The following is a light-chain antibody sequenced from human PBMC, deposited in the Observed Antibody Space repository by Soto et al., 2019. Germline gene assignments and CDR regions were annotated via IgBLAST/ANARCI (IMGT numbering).Light chain of an antibody. CDR2: GAS. Sequence: EIVLTQSPGTLSLSPGERATLSCRANQSVSYLGWYQQKPGQAPRLLIYGASSRATGIPDRFSGSGSGTDFTLTISRLEPEDFAVYYCQQYDSPPSWTFGQGTKV. V-gene: IGKV3-20*01. J-gene: IGKJ1*01. CDR3: QQYDSPPSWT. CDR1: QSVSY.